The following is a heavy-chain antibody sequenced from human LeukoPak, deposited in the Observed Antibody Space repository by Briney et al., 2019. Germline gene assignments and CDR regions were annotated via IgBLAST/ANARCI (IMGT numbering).Heavy chain of an antibody. CDR3: ARDRMVRGVRVWYFDL. Sequence: PGGSLRLSCAASGITFIHYSMTWVRQAPGKGLEWVSAITGSGKFTDYADSVKGRFTISRDNSKNTLYLQMNSLRAEDTAVYYCARDRMVRGVRVWYFDLWGRGTLVTVSS. D-gene: IGHD3-10*01. V-gene: IGHV3-23*01. J-gene: IGHJ2*01. CDR1: GITFIHYS. CDR2: ITGSGKFT.